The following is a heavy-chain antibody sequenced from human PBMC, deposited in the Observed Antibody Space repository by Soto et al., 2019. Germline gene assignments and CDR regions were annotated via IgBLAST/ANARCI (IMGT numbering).Heavy chain of an antibody. J-gene: IGHJ6*02. CDR2: IYYTGTT. V-gene: IGHV4-61*01. Sequence: SETLSLTCTVSGGSVSSGRYQWSWIRQSPGKGLEWIGYIYYTGTTNYNPSLKSRVTISVDTSKNQFSLKLTSVTAADTALYFCARLQFYDFWSGLVPMDVWGQGTSVTVSS. CDR3: ARLQFYDFWSGLVPMDV. D-gene: IGHD3-3*01. CDR1: GGSVSSGRYQ.